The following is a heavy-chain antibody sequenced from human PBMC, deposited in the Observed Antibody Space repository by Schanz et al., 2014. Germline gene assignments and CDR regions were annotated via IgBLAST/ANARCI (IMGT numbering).Heavy chain of an antibody. CDR3: ARDQSPYTNSSDVRYFDY. CDR2: IIPVLAIA. CDR1: GYTFRHYG. Sequence: QVQLIQSGAEVKKPGASVKVSCTASGYTFRHYGISWLRQAPGQGLEWMGRIIPVLAIADYAQKFQGRVTITADKSTSTASMELSSLRSEDTAVYYCARDQSPYTNSSDVRYFDYWGQGSLVTVSS. J-gene: IGHJ4*02. D-gene: IGHD6-6*01. V-gene: IGHV1-69*09.